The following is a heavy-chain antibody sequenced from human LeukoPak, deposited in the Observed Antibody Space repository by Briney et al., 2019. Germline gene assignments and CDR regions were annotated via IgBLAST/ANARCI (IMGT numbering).Heavy chain of an antibody. Sequence: GGSLRLSCAASGFTFSNFWMHWVRQAPGKGLEWVSSISSSSSYIYYADSVKGRFTISRDNAKNSLYLQMNSLRAEDTAVYYCARSTKLLGYDYWGQGTLVTVSS. V-gene: IGHV3-21*01. D-gene: IGHD3-10*01. CDR3: ARSTKLLGYDY. J-gene: IGHJ4*02. CDR1: GFTFSNFW. CDR2: ISSSSSYI.